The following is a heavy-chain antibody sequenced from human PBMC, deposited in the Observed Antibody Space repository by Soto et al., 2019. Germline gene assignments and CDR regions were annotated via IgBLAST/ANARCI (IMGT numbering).Heavy chain of an antibody. CDR1: GFIFSEYS. Sequence: GSLRLSCKASGFIFSEYSMSWVRQAPGKGLEWVSSISGSSSHMYYADSLKGRFTISRDNAKNSLYLQISGLRAEDAAVYFCAKYTHYSDRSAYHPPYYYDFWGQGILVTVSS. CDR3: AKYTHYSDRSAYHPPYYYDF. CDR2: ISGSSSHM. D-gene: IGHD3-22*01. V-gene: IGHV3-21*01. J-gene: IGHJ4*02.